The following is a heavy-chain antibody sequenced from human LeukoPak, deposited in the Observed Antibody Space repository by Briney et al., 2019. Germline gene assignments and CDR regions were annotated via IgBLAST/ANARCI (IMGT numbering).Heavy chain of an antibody. CDR2: INHSGST. D-gene: IGHD6-13*01. J-gene: IGHJ4*02. V-gene: IGHV4-34*01. Sequence: SETLSLTCAVYGGSFSGYYWSWIRQPPGKGLEWIGEINHSGSTNYNPSLKSRVTISVDTSENQFSLKLSSVTAADTAVYYCARGRGIIAAAGFYVSQTIYYFDYWGQGTLVTVSS. CDR3: ARGRGIIAAAGFYVSQTIYYFDY. CDR1: GGSFSGYY.